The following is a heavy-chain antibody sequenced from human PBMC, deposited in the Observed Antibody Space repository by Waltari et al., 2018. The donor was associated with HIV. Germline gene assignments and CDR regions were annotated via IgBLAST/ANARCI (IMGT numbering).Heavy chain of an antibody. D-gene: IGHD1-26*01. CDR3: ARDPRSSGYYGMDV. V-gene: IGHV3-53*01. CDR2: IYSGGSR. CDR1: GFTISSLY. J-gene: IGHJ6*02. Sequence: EVKLVASGGGLIEPGGSLRVSCAASGFTISSLYMSWVRQAPGKGREWVSVIYSGGSRYYADSVKGRFIISRDNSKNTVSLHMNSLRAEDTAVYYCARDPRSSGYYGMDVWGQGIKVTVSS.